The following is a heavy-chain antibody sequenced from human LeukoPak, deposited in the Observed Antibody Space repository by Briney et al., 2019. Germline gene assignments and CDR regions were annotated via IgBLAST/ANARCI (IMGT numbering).Heavy chain of an antibody. J-gene: IGHJ4*02. CDR3: ARDSADSSSWYRPPGYFDY. V-gene: IGHV1-18*01. Sequence: ASVKVFCKASGYTFTSYGISWVRQAPGQGLEWMGWISAYNGNTNYAQKLQGRVTVTTDTSTSTAYMELRSLRSDDTAVYYCARDSADSSSWYRPPGYFDYWGQGTLVTVSS. CDR1: GYTFTSYG. CDR2: ISAYNGNT. D-gene: IGHD6-13*01.